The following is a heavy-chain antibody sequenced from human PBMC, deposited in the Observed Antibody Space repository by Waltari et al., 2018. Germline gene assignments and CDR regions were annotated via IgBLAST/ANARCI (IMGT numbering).Heavy chain of an antibody. CDR2: INPDGSDT. V-gene: IGHV3-74*01. CDR1: VFTFSDYG. CDR3: ARAGFYRFDY. Sequence: EVQLVESGGVLVQPGGSLRLSCTGSVFTFSDYGMHWVRQAPGKGPVWVSRINPDGSDTTYADSVKGRFTISRDNAKDTLYLQMNSLRVEDTAVYYCARAGFYRFDYWGHGTLATVSS. J-gene: IGHJ4*01. D-gene: IGHD3-16*02.